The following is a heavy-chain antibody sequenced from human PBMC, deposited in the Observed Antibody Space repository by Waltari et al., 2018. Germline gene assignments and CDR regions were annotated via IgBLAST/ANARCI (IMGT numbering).Heavy chain of an antibody. D-gene: IGHD3-10*01. J-gene: IGHJ6*02. CDR2: ISSSSSTI. CDR3: ARDDRVRGVITLYYYYYGMDV. CDR1: GFTFSSYS. Sequence: EVQLVESGGGLVQPGGSLRLSCAASGFTFSSYSMNWVRQAPGKGLEWVSYISSSSSTISYADSVKGRFTISRDNAKNSLYLQMNSLRAEDTAVYYCARDDRVRGVITLYYYYYGMDVWGQGTTVTVSS. V-gene: IGHV3-48*01.